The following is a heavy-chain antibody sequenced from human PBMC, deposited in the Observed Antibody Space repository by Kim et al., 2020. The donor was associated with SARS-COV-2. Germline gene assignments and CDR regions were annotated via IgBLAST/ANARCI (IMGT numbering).Heavy chain of an antibody. D-gene: IGHD3-16*01. CDR1: GGSISSGGYY. J-gene: IGHJ4*02. V-gene: IGHV4-31*03. CDR3: ARVGTQAYSFKITFGGAFDY. Sequence: SETLSLTCTVSGGSISSGGYYWSWIRQHPGKGLEWIGYIYYSGSTYYNPSLKSRVTISVDTSKNQFSLKLSSVTAADTAVYYCARVGTQAYSFKITFGGAFDYWGQGTLVTVSS. CDR2: IYYSGST.